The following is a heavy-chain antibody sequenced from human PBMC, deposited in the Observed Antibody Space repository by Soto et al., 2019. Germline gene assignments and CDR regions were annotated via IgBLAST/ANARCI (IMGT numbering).Heavy chain of an antibody. CDR1: GFTFSSYS. Sequence: PGGSLRLSCVASGFTFSSYSMVWVRQAPGKGLEWVSYIFVTGGTIYYADSVKGRFTVSRDNAKNSLFLLMSSLRAEDTAVYYCARGQSYCISTSCTRFLESLSAFDIWGQGTMVTVSS. CDR2: IFVTGGTI. CDR3: ARGQSYCISTSCTRFLESLSAFDI. J-gene: IGHJ3*02. V-gene: IGHV3-48*03. D-gene: IGHD2-2*01.